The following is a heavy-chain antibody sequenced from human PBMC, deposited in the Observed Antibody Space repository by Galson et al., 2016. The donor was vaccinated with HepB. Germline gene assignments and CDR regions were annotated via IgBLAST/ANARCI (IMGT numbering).Heavy chain of an antibody. Sequence: SLRLSCAASGFTFSTHAMSWVRQAPGKGLEWVSAISGTGYRRDYADSVKGRFTISRDNLKNTVHLQMDSLRAEDTALYYCATSNSYGYVHWGQGALVTVSS. CDR3: ATSNSYGYVH. CDR2: ISGTGYRR. J-gene: IGHJ4*02. CDR1: GFTFSTHA. D-gene: IGHD5-18*01. V-gene: IGHV3-23*01.